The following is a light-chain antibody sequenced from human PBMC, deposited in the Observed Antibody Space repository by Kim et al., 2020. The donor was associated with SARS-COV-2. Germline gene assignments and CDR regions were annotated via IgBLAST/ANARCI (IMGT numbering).Light chain of an antibody. Sequence: EIVLTQSPATLSLSPGERATLSCRASQSVSSYLAWYQQKPGQAPRLLIYDASNRATGIPARFSGSGSGTDFTLTISSLESEDFAVYYCQKRSSWTTLITFGERTRL. CDR1: QSVSSY. J-gene: IGKJ5*01. CDR3: QKRSSWTTLIT. CDR2: DAS. V-gene: IGKV3-11*01.